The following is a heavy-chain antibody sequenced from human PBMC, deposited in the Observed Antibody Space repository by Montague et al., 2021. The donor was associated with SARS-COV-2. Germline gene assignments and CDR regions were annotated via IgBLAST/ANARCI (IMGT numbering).Heavy chain of an antibody. D-gene: IGHD1-26*01. Sequence: SETLSLTSTVSGGSISSSSYYWGWIRQPPGKGLEWIGSIYYSGSTYYNPSLKSRVTISVDTSKNQFSLKLSSVTAADTAVYYCARQMTSWWELLYYFDYWGQGTLVTVSS. J-gene: IGHJ4*02. CDR1: GGSISSSSYY. CDR3: ARQMTSWWELLYYFDY. V-gene: IGHV4-39*01. CDR2: IYYSGST.